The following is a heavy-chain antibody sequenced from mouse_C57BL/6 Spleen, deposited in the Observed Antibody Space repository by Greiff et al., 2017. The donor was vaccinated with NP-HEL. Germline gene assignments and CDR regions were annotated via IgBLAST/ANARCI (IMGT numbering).Heavy chain of an antibody. V-gene: IGHV1-42*01. Sequence: EVKLQESGPELVKPGASVKISCKASGYSFTGYYMNWVKQSPEKSLEWIGEINPSTGGTTYNQKFKAKATLTVDKSSSTAYMQLKSLTSEDSAVYYCARYGYDWAYWGQGTLVTVSA. CDR3: ARYGYDWAY. CDR1: GYSFTGYY. J-gene: IGHJ3*01. D-gene: IGHD2-4*01. CDR2: INPSTGGT.